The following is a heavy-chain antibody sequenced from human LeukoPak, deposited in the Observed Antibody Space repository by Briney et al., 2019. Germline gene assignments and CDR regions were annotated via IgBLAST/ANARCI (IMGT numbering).Heavy chain of an antibody. J-gene: IGHJ4*02. D-gene: IGHD3-9*01. CDR3: ARDGYFDWLSPHPYFDY. Sequence: SVKVSCKASGGTFSSYAISWVRQAPGQGLEWMGRIIPILGIANYAQKFQGRVTITADKSTSTAYMELSSLRSEDTAVYYCARDGYFDWLSPHPYFDYWGQGTLVTVSS. V-gene: IGHV1-69*04. CDR1: GGTFSSYA. CDR2: IIPILGIA.